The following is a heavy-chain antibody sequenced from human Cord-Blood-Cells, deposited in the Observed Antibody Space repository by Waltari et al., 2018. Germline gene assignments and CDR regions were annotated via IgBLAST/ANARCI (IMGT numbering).Heavy chain of an antibody. CDR1: GYTFTGYY. CDR2: INPNSG. D-gene: IGHD3-10*01. J-gene: IGHJ3*02. CDR3: ARTGRDYAFDI. V-gene: IGHV1-2*02. Sequence: QVQLVQSGAEVKKPGASVKVSRKASGYTFTGYYMHWVRQAPGQGLEWMGWINPNSGDTSISTAYMELSRLRSDDTAVYYCARTGRDYAFDIWGQGTMVTVSS.